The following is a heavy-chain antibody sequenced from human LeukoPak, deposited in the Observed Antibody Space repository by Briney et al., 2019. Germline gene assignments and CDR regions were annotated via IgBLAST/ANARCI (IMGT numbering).Heavy chain of an antibody. J-gene: IGHJ4*02. Sequence: SETLSLTCTVSGYSISSGYYWGWIRQPPGKGLEWIGSIYHSGSTYYNPSLKGRVTISLDTSKNQFSLKLSSVTAADTAVYYCARGSGYYGEDFEYWGQGTLVTVSS. CDR2: IYHSGST. V-gene: IGHV4-38-2*02. CDR1: GYSISSGYY. CDR3: ARGSGYYGEDFEY. D-gene: IGHD3-22*01.